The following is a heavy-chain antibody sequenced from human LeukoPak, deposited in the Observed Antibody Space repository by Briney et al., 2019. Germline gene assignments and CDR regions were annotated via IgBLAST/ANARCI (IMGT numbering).Heavy chain of an antibody. CDR3: ARAHSSGWHFDY. D-gene: IGHD6-19*01. CDR2: ISGSTSYI. V-gene: IGHV3-21*01. J-gene: IGHJ4*02. CDR1: GFTFSSYS. Sequence: PAGSLRLSCAASGFTFSSYSMNWVRQAPGKGLEWVSSISGSTSYIDYAGSVKGRFTISRDNAKNSLYLQMNSLRAEDTAVYFCARAHSSGWHFDYWGQGTLVTVSS.